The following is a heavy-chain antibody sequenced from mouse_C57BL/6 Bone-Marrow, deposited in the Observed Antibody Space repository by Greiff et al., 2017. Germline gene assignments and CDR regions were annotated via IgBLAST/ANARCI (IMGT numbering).Heavy chain of an antibody. CDR1: GFSLTSYG. Sequence: QVQLQQSGPGLVQPSQSLSITCTVSGFSLTSYGVHWVRQSPGKGLEWLGVIWSGGSTDYNAAFISRLSISKDNSKSQVFFKMNSLQADATAIYYCARNFNEGFAYWGQGTVVTVSA. J-gene: IGHJ3*01. V-gene: IGHV2-2*01. CDR3: ARNFNEGFAY. CDR2: IWSGGST.